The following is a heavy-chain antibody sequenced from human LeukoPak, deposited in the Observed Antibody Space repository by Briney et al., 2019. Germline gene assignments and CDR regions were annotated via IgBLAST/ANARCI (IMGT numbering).Heavy chain of an antibody. V-gene: IGHV3-23*01. J-gene: IGHJ3*02. CDR3: AKRGGRDTVGSGSYYNVGAFDI. Sequence: GGSLRLSCAASGFTFSSYAMSWVRQAPGKGLEWVSAISGSGGSTYYADSVKGRFTISRDNSKNTLYLQMNSLRAEDTAVYYCAKRGGRDTVGSGSYYNVGAFDIWGQGTMVTVSS. CDR1: GFTFSSYA. CDR2: ISGSGGST. D-gene: IGHD3-10*01.